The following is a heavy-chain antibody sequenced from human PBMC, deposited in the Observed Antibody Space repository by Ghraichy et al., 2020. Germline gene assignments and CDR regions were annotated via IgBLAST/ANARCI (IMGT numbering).Heavy chain of an antibody. D-gene: IGHD3-9*01. Sequence: GGSLRLSCAASGFTFSNYAMHWVRQAPGKGLEWVAVISYDGSNKYYADSVKGRFTISRDNSKNTLYLQMNSLRAEDTAVYYCARGGGITYYDILTGYPNNDAFDIWGQGTMVTVSS. V-gene: IGHV3-30-3*01. J-gene: IGHJ3*02. CDR3: ARGGGITYYDILTGYPNNDAFDI. CDR1: GFTFSNYA. CDR2: ISYDGSNK.